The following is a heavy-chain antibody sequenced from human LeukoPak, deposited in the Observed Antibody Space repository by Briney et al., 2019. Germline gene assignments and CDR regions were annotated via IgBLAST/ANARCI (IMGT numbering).Heavy chain of an antibody. CDR1: GFTFSDYY. V-gene: IGHV3-11*05. CDR3: ARDDHWGIAAAGVYYGMDV. CDR2: ISSSSSYT. D-gene: IGHD6-13*01. J-gene: IGHJ6*02. Sequence: YPGGSLRLSCAASGFTFSDYYMSWIRQAPGKGLEWVSYISSSSSYTNYADSVKGRFTISRDNAKNSLYLQMNSLRAEDTAVYYCARDDHWGIAAAGVYYGMDVWGQGTTVTVSS.